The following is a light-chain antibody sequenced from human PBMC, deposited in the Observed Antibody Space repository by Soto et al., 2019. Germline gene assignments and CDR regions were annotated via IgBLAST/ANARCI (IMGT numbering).Light chain of an antibody. V-gene: IGKV1-27*01. CDR3: QKYGSAPGT. J-gene: IGKJ1*01. CDR1: QGISTY. CDR2: TAS. Sequence: DIQLTQSQTSLSASVGDRVTITCRASQGISTYLAWYQQKPGKVPKLLIYTASTLHSGVPSRFSGSGSGTDFTLTIRSLQPEDFATYYCQKYGSAPGTFGQGTKVDI.